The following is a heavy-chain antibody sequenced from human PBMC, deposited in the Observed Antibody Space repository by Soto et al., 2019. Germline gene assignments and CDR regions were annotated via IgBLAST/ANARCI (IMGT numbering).Heavy chain of an antibody. V-gene: IGHV3-23*01. CDR3: AKSYDFWSGSPWFDP. Sequence: GGSLRLSCAASGFTFSSYAMSWVRQAPGKGLEWVSAISGSGGSTYYADSVKGRFTISRDNSKNTLYLQMNSLRTEDTAVYYCAKSYDFWSGSPWFDPWGQGTLVTVSS. CDR2: ISGSGGST. J-gene: IGHJ5*02. CDR1: GFTFSSYA. D-gene: IGHD3-3*01.